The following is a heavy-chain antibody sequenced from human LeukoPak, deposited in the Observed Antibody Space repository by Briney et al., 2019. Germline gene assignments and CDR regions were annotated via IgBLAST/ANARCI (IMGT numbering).Heavy chain of an antibody. D-gene: IGHD6-19*01. CDR1: GDSISRSRTY. V-gene: IGHV4-39*01. CDR2: IYYSGST. J-gene: IGHJ4*02. Sequence: SETLSLTCNVSGDSISRSRTYWAWIRQPPGRGLEWIGSIYYSGSTYYNPSLKSRATISVDTSNNQISLKVTSVTAADTAVYYCARQDDQWLSPVYWVQGILVTVSS. CDR3: ARQDDQWLSPVY.